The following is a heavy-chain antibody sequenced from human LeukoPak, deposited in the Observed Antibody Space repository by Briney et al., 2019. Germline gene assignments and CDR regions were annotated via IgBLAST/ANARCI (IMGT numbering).Heavy chain of an antibody. CDR1: GFTFGSYS. J-gene: IGHJ4*02. Sequence: PGGSLRLSCAASGFTFGSYSMSWVRQAPGKGLEWVSSISGSGDNTYYADSVKGRFTISRDNSKKTLYLQMNSLRAEDTAVYYCAKIASSSSQPYWGQGTLVSVSS. D-gene: IGHD6-13*01. CDR2: ISGSGDNT. CDR3: AKIASSSSQPY. V-gene: IGHV3-23*01.